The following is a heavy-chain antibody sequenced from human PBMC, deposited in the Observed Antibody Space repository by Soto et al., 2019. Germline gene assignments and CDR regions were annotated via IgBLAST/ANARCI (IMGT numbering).Heavy chain of an antibody. CDR2: IYPGDSDT. J-gene: IGHJ3*02. V-gene: IGHV5-51*01. CDR1: GYNFTSYW. D-gene: IGHD3-22*01. CDR3: ARPYYYDSSGYYDAFDI. Sequence: GESLKISCKGSGYNFTSYWIGWVRQMPGKGLEWMGIIYPGDSDTRYSPSFQGQVTISADKSISTAYLQWSSLKASDTAMYYCARPYYYDSSGYYDAFDIWGQGTMVTVSS.